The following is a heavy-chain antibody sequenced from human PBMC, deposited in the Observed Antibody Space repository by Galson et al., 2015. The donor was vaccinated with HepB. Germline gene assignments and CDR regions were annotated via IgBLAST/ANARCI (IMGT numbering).Heavy chain of an antibody. CDR1: GFTFGNYA. Sequence: SLRLSCAASGFTFGNYAMTWFRQAPGKGLEWVGFIRSKAYGGTTEYAASVKGRFTISRDDSKSIAYLQMNSLKTEDTAVYYCCRGERYYSGYYYYNMDVWGLGTTVTVSS. CDR3: CRGERYYSGYYYYNMDV. V-gene: IGHV3-49*03. CDR2: IRSKAYGGTT. J-gene: IGHJ6*02. D-gene: IGHD2/OR15-2a*01.